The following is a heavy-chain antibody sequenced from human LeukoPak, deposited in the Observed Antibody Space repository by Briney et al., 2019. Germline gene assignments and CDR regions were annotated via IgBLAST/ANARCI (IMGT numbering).Heavy chain of an antibody. CDR3: ARGPDYYDSSGYYLDY. J-gene: IGHJ4*02. V-gene: IGHV3-7*01. CDR1: GFTFSSYW. Sequence: QSGGSLRLSCAASGFTFSSYWMTWVRQAPGKGLEWVANIKQDGSEKYYVDSVKGRFTISRDNAKNSLYLQMNSLRAEDTAVYYCARGPDYYDSSGYYLDYWGQGTLVTVSS. D-gene: IGHD3-22*01. CDR2: IKQDGSEK.